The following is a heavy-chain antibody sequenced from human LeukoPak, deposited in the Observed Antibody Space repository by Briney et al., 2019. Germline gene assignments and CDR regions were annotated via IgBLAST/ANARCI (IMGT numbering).Heavy chain of an antibody. J-gene: IGHJ4*02. CDR2: INPNSGGT. CDR3: ARERALASTSHAFDY. Sequence: ASVKVSCKASGYTFTGYYMHWVRQAPGQGLEWMGWINPNSGGTNYAQKFQGRVTMTRDTSISTAYMELSRLRSDDTAVYYCARERALASTSHAFDYWGQGTLVTVSS. CDR1: GYTFTGYY. D-gene: IGHD6-19*01. V-gene: IGHV1-2*02.